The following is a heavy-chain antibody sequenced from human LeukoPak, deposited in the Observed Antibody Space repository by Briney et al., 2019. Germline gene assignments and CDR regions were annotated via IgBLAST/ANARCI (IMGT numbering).Heavy chain of an antibody. CDR2: IYYSGST. Sequence: PSETLSLTCTVSGGSISRYYWSWTRQSPGKGLEWIGYIYYSGSTNYNPSLKSRVTISLDTSKNQFSLNLRSVTAADTAVYYCAREGYASGWNDFWGQGTLVTVSS. J-gene: IGHJ4*02. D-gene: IGHD6-19*01. V-gene: IGHV4-59*01. CDR3: AREGYASGWNDF. CDR1: GGSISRYY.